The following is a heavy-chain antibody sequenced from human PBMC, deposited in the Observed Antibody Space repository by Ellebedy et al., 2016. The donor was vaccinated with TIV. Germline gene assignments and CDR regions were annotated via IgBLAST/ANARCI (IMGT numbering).Heavy chain of an antibody. CDR2: ISSSNHYI. D-gene: IGHD4-17*01. J-gene: IGHJ4*02. V-gene: IGHV3-21*01. CDR1: GFTFSSYS. Sequence: GESLKISCAASGFTFSSYSMNWVRQAPGKGLEWVSSISSSNHYIYYADSVKGRFTISRDNAKNSLYLQMNSLRAEDTAVFYCARDDDYGDDYFGYWGQGTLVTVSS. CDR3: ARDDDYGDDYFGY.